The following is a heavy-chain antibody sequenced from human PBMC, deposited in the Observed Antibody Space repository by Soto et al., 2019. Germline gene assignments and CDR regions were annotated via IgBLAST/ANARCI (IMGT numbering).Heavy chain of an antibody. Sequence: KPSETLSLTCTVSGGSISNYYWSWIRQPAGKGLEWIGRIYSSGITYYNPSFKSRVTMSLDTSKNQVSLKVSSVTAADTAAYYCASHYGDYVGYWGQGTVVTVSS. CDR3: ASHYGDYVGY. D-gene: IGHD4-17*01. CDR2: IYSSGIT. CDR1: GGSISNYY. V-gene: IGHV4-4*07. J-gene: IGHJ4*02.